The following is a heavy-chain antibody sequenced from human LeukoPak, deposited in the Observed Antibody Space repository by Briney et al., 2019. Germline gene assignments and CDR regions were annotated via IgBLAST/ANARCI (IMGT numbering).Heavy chain of an antibody. CDR2: IYYSGST. CDR3: ARGWPPGPHMDV. Sequence: KSSETLSLTCTVSGGSISSYYWSWIRQPPGKGLEWIGYIYYSGSTNYNPSLKSRVTISVDTSKNQFSLKLSSVTAVDTAVYYCARGWPPGPHMDVWGKGTTVTVSS. J-gene: IGHJ6*03. CDR1: GGSISSYY. V-gene: IGHV4-59*01.